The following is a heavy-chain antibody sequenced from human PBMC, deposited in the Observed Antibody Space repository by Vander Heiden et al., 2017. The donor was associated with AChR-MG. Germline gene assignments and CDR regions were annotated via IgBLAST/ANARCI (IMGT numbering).Heavy chain of an antibody. CDR3: AKDFIMATLSRNWFFDL. V-gene: IGHV3-30*18. CDR2: ISYDGTNK. D-gene: IGHD2-8*01. Sequence: QVQLVESGGGMVQPGRSLRLSCAASGLRFKNYGFHWVRQAPGKGLEWVAVISYDGTNKYYSDSVKGRFTISRDNSKNTVYLQMNSLRAEDTAVYSCAKDFIMATLSRNWFFDLWGRGTLVTVSS. J-gene: IGHJ2*01. CDR1: GLRFKNYG.